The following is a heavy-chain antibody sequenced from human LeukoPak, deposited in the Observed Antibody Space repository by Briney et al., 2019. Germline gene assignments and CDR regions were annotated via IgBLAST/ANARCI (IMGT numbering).Heavy chain of an antibody. CDR3: AKGPLIEVAGTTWDY. CDR1: GFTFSSCA. D-gene: IGHD6-19*01. J-gene: IGHJ4*02. CDR2: ISGGGGNT. V-gene: IGHV3-23*01. Sequence: GGSLRLSCAPSGFTFSSCAMGWVRPAPGAVLEWVSAISGGGGNTYYADSVRGRFTISRDNSKNTLYLQMNSLRAEDTALYFCAKGPLIEVAGTTWDYWGQGTLVTVSS.